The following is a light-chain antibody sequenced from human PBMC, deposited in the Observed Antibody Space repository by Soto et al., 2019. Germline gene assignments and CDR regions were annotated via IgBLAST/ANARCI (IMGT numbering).Light chain of an antibody. CDR2: DAF. V-gene: IGKV3-11*01. Sequence: EIVLTQSPAILSLSPGERATLSCRASQSVSNYLAWYQQKPGQAPRLLIFDAFNGATGIPARFSGSGSGTDFTLTISSLEPEDFAVYYCQQRSNWVTFGGGTKVEIK. CDR3: QQRSNWVT. J-gene: IGKJ4*01. CDR1: QSVSNY.